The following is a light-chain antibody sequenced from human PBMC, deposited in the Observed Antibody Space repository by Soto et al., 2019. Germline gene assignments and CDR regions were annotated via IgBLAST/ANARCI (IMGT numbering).Light chain of an antibody. CDR3: QQYDRVSLT. CDR2: DAS. CDR1: HDISDY. J-gene: IGKJ4*01. V-gene: IGKV1-33*01. Sequence: DVEMTQSPSSLSATVGDRVSITCKASHDISDYLNCYQHKRGEAPKLVISDASKLEAGVPSRFGGRGAWKFFIFTISSLHPDDSATYYCQQYDRVSLTFGGGTKVEIK.